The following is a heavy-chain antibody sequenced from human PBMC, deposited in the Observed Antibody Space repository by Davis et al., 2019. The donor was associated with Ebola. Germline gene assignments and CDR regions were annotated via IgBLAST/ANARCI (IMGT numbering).Heavy chain of an antibody. CDR3: ARVDENGDTYY. Sequence: PGGSLRLSCAASGFTFSSYWMSWVRQAPGKGLEWVAVIWYDGSNKYYADSVKGRFTISRDNSKNTLYLQMNSLRAEDTAVYYCARVDENGDTYYWGQGTLVTVSS. CDR1: GFTFSSYW. CDR2: IWYDGSNK. V-gene: IGHV3-33*08. J-gene: IGHJ4*02. D-gene: IGHD4-17*01.